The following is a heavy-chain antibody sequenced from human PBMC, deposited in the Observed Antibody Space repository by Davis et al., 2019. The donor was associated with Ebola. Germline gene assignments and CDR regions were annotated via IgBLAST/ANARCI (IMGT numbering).Heavy chain of an antibody. J-gene: IGHJ4*02. CDR3: AHRGYSHGFFDY. CDR2: IFSNDEK. Sequence: SGPTLVKPTETLTLTCTVSGFSLSNARMGVSWIRQPPGKALEWLAHIFSNDEKSYSTSLKSRLTISKDTSKSQVVLTMTNMDPVDTATYYCAHRGYSHGFFDYWGQGTLVTVSS. CDR1: GFSLSNARMG. D-gene: IGHD5-18*01. V-gene: IGHV2-26*01.